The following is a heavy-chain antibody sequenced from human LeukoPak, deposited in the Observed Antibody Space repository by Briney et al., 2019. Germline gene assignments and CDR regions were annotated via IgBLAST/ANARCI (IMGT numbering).Heavy chain of an antibody. CDR3: ARGLVGATKGLVDN. D-gene: IGHD1-26*01. CDR2: IYYSGST. CDR1: GGSISSSSYY. Sequence: SETLSLTCTVSGGSISSSSYYWGWIRQPPGKGLEWLGSIYYSGSTYYNPSLKSRVTISVDTSKNQFSLKLSSVTAADTAVYYCARGLVGATKGLVDNWGQGTLVTVSS. V-gene: IGHV4-39*01. J-gene: IGHJ4*02.